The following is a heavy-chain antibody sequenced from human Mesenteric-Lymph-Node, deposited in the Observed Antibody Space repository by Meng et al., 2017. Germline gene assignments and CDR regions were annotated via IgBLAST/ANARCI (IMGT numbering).Heavy chain of an antibody. V-gene: IGHV3-66*01. CDR1: GSIVITNY. D-gene: IGHD1-26*01. CDR3: ASRVAATGSGGFDY. Sequence: GGSLRLSCAASGSIVITNYMSWVRQAPGKGLEWVSVIYTSGDTYYADSVKGRFTISRDNAQNTLFLQMNSLRVEDTAVYYCASRVAATGSGGFDYWGQGTLVTVSS. CDR2: IYTSGDT. J-gene: IGHJ4*02.